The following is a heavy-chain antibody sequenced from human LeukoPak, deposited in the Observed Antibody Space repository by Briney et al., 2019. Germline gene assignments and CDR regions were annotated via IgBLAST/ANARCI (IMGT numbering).Heavy chain of an antibody. CDR2: IKQDGSDK. CDR1: GISFATYW. CDR3: ARDGMGVIKAFDI. D-gene: IGHD3-10*01. J-gene: IGHJ3*02. Sequence: GGSLRLSCVASGISFATYWMTWVRQAPGKGLEWVANIKQDGSDKYYVDSVKGRFTISRDNAKNSVYLQMNSLRVEDTAVYYCARDGMGVIKAFDIWGQGTMVTVSS. V-gene: IGHV3-7*05.